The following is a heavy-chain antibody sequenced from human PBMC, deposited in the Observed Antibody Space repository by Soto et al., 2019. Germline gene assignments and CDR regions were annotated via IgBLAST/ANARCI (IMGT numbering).Heavy chain of an antibody. V-gene: IGHV3-23*01. CDR3: AKGIPYYDSSGFFDL. Sequence: LRLSCAASGVTFSSYAMIWVRQAPGKGLEWVSAIRGSGGSTYYADSVKGRFTISRDNSKNTLYLQVNSLRAEDTAVYYCAKGIPYYDSSGFFDLWGQGTLVTVSS. CDR2: IRGSGGST. CDR1: GVTFSSYA. D-gene: IGHD3-22*01. J-gene: IGHJ4*02.